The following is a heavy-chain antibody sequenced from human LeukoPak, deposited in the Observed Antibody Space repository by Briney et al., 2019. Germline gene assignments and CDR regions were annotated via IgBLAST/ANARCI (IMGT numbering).Heavy chain of an antibody. CDR3: ARVKIAAIDAFDI. J-gene: IGHJ3*02. V-gene: IGHV4-39*07. CDR1: GGSISSSSYY. D-gene: IGHD6-13*01. CDR2: IYYSGST. Sequence: SETLSLTCTVSGGSISSSSYYWGWIRQPPGKGLEWIGSIYYSGSTYYNPSLKSRVTISVDTSKNQFSLKLSSVAAADTAVYYCARVKIAAIDAFDIWGQGTMVTVSS.